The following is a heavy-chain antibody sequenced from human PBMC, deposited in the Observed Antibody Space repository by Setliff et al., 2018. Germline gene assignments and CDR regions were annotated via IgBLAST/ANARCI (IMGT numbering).Heavy chain of an antibody. CDR3: ARENMAKNFWGEHSDY. V-gene: IGHV1-46*01. J-gene: IGHJ4*02. D-gene: IGHD3-3*01. CDR2: INPSDGST. Sequence: ASVKVSCKASGYAFTAYYMHWVRQAPGQGLEWIGVINPSDGSTTYAQKFQGRVTMTRDTSTNTVYMQLSSLRSEDTAVYYCARENMAKNFWGEHSDYWGQGTLGTVSS. CDR1: GYAFTAYY.